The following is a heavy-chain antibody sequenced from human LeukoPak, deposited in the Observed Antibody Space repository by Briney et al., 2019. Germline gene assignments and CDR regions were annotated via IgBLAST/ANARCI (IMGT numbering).Heavy chain of an antibody. D-gene: IGHD4-23*01. CDR3: ARIYGGNSYYFDC. CDR2: ISGSGGNT. J-gene: IGHJ4*02. Sequence: PGGSLRLSCVASGFTLSNYAMSWVRQAPGKRPEWLSVISGSGGNTHYADSVKGRFTISRDNAKNSLYLQMNSLRAEDTAVYYCARIYGGNSYYFDCWGQGTLVTVSS. CDR1: GFTLSNYA. V-gene: IGHV3-23*01.